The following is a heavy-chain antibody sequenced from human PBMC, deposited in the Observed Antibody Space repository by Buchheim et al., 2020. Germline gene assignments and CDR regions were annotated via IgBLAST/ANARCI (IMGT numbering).Heavy chain of an antibody. CDR3: AKVREETYYDSSGYEYYYYYYYMDV. V-gene: IGHV3-23*01. Sequence: EVQLLESGGGLVQPGGSLRLSCAASGFTFSSYAMSWVRQAPGKGLEWVSAISGSGGSTYYADSVKGRFTISRDNSKNTPYLQMNSLRAEDTAVYYCAKVREETYYDSSGYEYYYYYYYMDVWGKGTT. D-gene: IGHD3-22*01. CDR2: ISGSGGST. CDR1: GFTFSSYA. J-gene: IGHJ6*03.